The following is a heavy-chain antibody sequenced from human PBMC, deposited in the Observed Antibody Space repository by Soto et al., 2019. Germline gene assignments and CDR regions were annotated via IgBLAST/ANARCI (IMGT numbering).Heavy chain of an antibody. Sequence: EMQLLESGGGLVQPGGSLRLSCAASEFTFSSYAMSWVRQAPGKGLEWVSVISGSGGSTYYADSVEGRFTISRDNSKNTLYLQMNSLRVEDTAVYYCAKDLVFVPPASPYYYGMDVWGQGTTVTVSS. V-gene: IGHV3-23*01. CDR3: AKDLVFVPPASPYYYGMDV. CDR1: EFTFSSYA. CDR2: ISGSGGST. J-gene: IGHJ6*02. D-gene: IGHD2-2*01.